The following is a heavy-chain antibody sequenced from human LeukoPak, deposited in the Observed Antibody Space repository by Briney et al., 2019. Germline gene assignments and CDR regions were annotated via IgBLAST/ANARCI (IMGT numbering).Heavy chain of an antibody. CDR3: AKDDYDSSGYHSAFDY. Sequence: GGSLRLSRAASGFTFSSYAMSWVRQAPGKGLEWVSAISGSGGSTYYADSVKGRFTISRDNSKNTLYLQMNSLRAEDTAVYYCAKDDYDSSGYHSAFDYWGQGTLVTVSS. V-gene: IGHV3-23*01. CDR2: ISGSGGST. CDR1: GFTFSSYA. D-gene: IGHD3-22*01. J-gene: IGHJ4*02.